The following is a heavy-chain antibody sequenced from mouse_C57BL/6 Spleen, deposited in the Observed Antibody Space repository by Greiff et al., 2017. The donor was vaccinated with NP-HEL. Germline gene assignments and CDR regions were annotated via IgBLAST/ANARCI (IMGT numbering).Heavy chain of an antibody. J-gene: IGHJ3*01. CDR3: ASYYYGSSPAWFAY. D-gene: IGHD1-1*01. CDR2: IDPANGNT. V-gene: IGHV14-3*01. Sequence: VQLQQSVAELVRPGASVKLSCTASGFTITNTYMHWVKQRPEQGLEWIGRIDPANGNTNYAPKFPGKATITADTSSNTAYLQLSSLTSEDTAIYYCASYYYGSSPAWFAYWGQGTLVTVSA. CDR1: GFTITNTY.